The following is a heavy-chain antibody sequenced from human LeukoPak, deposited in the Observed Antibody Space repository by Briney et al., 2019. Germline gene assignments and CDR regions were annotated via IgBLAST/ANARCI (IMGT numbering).Heavy chain of an antibody. CDR2: ISHSGST. CDR3: AGHHPRNTVDF. D-gene: IGHD2-8*02. V-gene: IGHV4-59*08. CDR1: GGSISNYY. Sequence: SSETLSLNCTVSGGSISNYYWSWIRQPPGNGLEWIGYISHSGSTNYSPSLKSRVTISLDTSKNQFSLKLSSVTAADTAVYYCAGHHPRNTVDFWGQGTLVTVSS. J-gene: IGHJ4*02.